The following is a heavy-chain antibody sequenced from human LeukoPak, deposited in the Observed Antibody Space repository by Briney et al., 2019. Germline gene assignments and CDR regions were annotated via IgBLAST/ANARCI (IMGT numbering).Heavy chain of an antibody. Sequence: PGGSLRLSCAASGFTFSDYYMSWIRQAPGKGLEWVSYISSSGSTIYYADSVKGRFTISRDNAKNSLYLQMNSLRAEDTAVYYCAREQSNSYYYMDVWGKGTTVTASS. CDR2: ISSSGSTI. J-gene: IGHJ6*03. V-gene: IGHV3-11*04. CDR3: AREQSNSYYYMDV. CDR1: GFTFSDYY. D-gene: IGHD2/OR15-2a*01.